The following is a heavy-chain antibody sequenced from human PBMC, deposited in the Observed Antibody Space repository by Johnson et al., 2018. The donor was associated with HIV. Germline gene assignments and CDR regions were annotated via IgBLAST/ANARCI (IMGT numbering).Heavy chain of an antibody. J-gene: IGHJ3*02. Sequence: VQLVESGGGLIQPGGSLGLSCAASGFNVSTNNMNWVRQAPGKGLEWVSVIYSGGTTYNADSVTGRFTISRDNSKNTLYLQMNSLRAEDTAVYYCAREGGPPKLAFDIWGQGTMVTVSS. CDR3: AREGGPPKLAFDI. V-gene: IGHV3-66*01. CDR1: GFNVSTNN. D-gene: IGHD3-16*01. CDR2: IYSGGTT.